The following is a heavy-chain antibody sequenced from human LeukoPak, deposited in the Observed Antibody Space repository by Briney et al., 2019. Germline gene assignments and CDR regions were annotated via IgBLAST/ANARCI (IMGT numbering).Heavy chain of an antibody. D-gene: IGHD3-3*01. V-gene: IGHV1-46*01. CDR3: AVAKGSSTIFGVVVNYFDY. J-gene: IGHJ4*02. CDR1: GYTFTSYY. CDR2: INPSGGST. Sequence: GASVKVSCKASGYTFTSYYMHWVRQAPGQGLEWMGIINPSGGSTSYAQKFQGRVTMARDMSTSTVYMELSSLRSEDTAVYYCAVAKGSSTIFGVVVNYFDYWGQGTLVTVSS.